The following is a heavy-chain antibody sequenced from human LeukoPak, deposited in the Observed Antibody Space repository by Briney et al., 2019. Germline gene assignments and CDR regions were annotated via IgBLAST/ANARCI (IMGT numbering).Heavy chain of an antibody. D-gene: IGHD2-15*01. CDR1: GGTFSSYA. Sequence: GASVKVSCKASGGTFSSYAISWVRQAPGQGLEWMGGIIPIFGTANYAQKFQGRVTITADESTSTAYMELSSLRSGDTAVYYCARDEGYCSGGSCYSSNGYWGQGTLVTVSS. V-gene: IGHV1-69*13. CDR3: ARDEGYCSGGSCYSSNGY. CDR2: IIPIFGTA. J-gene: IGHJ4*02.